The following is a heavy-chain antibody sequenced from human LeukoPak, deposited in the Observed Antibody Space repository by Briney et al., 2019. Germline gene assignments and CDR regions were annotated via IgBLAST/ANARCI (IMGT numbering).Heavy chain of an antibody. J-gene: IGHJ4*02. CDR2: ISPSGGDI. CDR3: ARDAGGGKGPGDY. CDR1: GSAFTDHY. D-gene: IGHD6-13*01. Sequence: GRSLRLSCAAAGSAFTDHYMSSIRQAPGKWPEYISYISPSGGDIAYTDSVKGRFTISRDHAKNSLVLQMDSLRVEDTAVYYCARDAGGGKGPGDYWGEGILVTVSS. V-gene: IGHV3-11*01.